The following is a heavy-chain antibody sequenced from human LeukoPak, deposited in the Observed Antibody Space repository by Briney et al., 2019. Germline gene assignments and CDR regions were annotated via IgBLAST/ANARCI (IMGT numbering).Heavy chain of an antibody. D-gene: IGHD3-22*01. V-gene: IGHV3-30*01. CDR2: ISYDGSNK. Sequence: GGSLRLSCAASGFTFSSYAMHWVRQAPGKGLEWVAVISYDGSNKYYADSVKGRFTISRDNSKNTLYLQMNSLRAEDTAVYYCARAELYWYYDSSGHPGGPLWYWGQGTLVTVSS. CDR3: ARAELYWYYDSSGHPGGPLWY. J-gene: IGHJ4*02. CDR1: GFTFSSYA.